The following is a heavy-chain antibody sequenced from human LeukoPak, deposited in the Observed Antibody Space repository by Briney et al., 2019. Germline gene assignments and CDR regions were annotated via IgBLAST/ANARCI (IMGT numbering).Heavy chain of an antibody. Sequence: ASVKVSCKAFGYTFTSNYMHWVRQAPGQGPEWMGVISPSGGSTTYAQKFQGRVTLTRDMSTSTDYLELSSLRSEDTAVYYCARVRWPTTGDKEVRGVITGGLYMDVWGKGTTVTISS. V-gene: IGHV1-46*01. D-gene: IGHD3-10*01. CDR2: ISPSGGST. J-gene: IGHJ6*03. CDR3: ARVRWPTTGDKEVRGVITGGLYMDV. CDR1: GYTFTSNY.